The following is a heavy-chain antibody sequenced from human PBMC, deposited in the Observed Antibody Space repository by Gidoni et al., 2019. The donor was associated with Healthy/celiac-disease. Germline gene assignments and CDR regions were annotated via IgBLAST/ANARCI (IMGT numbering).Heavy chain of an antibody. J-gene: IGHJ4*02. CDR3: AKDRDIVVVPAAITFDY. D-gene: IGHD2-2*01. Sequence: EVQLLESGGGLVQPGGSLRLSCAASGFTFISYAMSWVRQAPGKGLEWVSAISGSGGSTYYADSVKGRFTISRDNSKNTLYLQMNSLRAEDTAVYYCAKDRDIVVVPAAITFDYWGQGTLVTVSS. CDR2: ISGSGGST. CDR1: GFTFISYA. V-gene: IGHV3-23*01.